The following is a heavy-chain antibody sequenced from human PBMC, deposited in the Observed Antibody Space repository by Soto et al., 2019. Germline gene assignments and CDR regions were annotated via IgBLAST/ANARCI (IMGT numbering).Heavy chain of an antibody. CDR3: ARGTGLYYYYGMDV. J-gene: IGHJ6*02. D-gene: IGHD1-1*01. V-gene: IGHV4-30-4*01. CDR2: IYYSGST. CDR1: GGSISSGDYY. Sequence: NPSETLSLTCTVSGGSISSGDYYWSWIRQPPGKGLEWIGYIYYSGSTYNPSLKSRVTISVDTSKNQFSLKLSSVTAADTAVYYCARGTGLYYYYGMDVWGQGTTVTVSS.